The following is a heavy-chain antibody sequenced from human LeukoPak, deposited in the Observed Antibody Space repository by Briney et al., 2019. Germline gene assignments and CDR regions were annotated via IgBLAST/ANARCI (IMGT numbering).Heavy chain of an antibody. V-gene: IGHV3-23*01. D-gene: IGHD6-19*01. CDR1: GFTFSSYA. Sequence: PGGSLRLSCAASGFTFSSYAMSWVRQAPGKGLEWVSAISGSGGSTYYADSVKGRFTISRYNSKNTLYLQMNSLRAEDTAVYYCAKDPGSGWWPIEGYWGQGNLVTVSS. CDR2: ISGSGGST. CDR3: AKDPGSGWWPIEGY. J-gene: IGHJ4*02.